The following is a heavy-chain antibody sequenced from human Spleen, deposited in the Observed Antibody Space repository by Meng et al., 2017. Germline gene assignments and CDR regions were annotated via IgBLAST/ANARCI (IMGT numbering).Heavy chain of an antibody. Sequence: GESLKISCEGSGFTFSNAWMTWVRQVPGKGLEWVGRIKSKPDGATTDYAAPVKVWFTIARDDSKNTLYLQMYSLKTENTAVYYCTGHIDYWGQGTLVTVSS. J-gene: IGHJ4*02. CDR3: TGHIDY. CDR1: GFTFSNAW. V-gene: IGHV3-15*01. CDR2: IKSKPDGATT.